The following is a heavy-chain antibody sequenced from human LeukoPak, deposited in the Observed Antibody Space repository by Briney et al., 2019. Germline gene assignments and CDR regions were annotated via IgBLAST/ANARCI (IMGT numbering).Heavy chain of an antibody. Sequence: GGSLGLSCAASGFTFSSYAMHWVRQAPGKGLEWVAVISYDGSNKYYADSVKGRFTISRDNSKNTLYLQMNSLRAEDTAVYYCASLAVAAHFDYWGQGTLVTVSS. V-gene: IGHV3-30-3*01. D-gene: IGHD6-19*01. J-gene: IGHJ4*02. CDR3: ASLAVAAHFDY. CDR2: ISYDGSNK. CDR1: GFTFSSYA.